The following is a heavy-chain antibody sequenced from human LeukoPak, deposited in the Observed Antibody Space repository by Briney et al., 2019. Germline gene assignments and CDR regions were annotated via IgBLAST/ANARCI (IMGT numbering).Heavy chain of an antibody. J-gene: IGHJ4*02. CDR1: GGSFSGYY. Sequence: SETLSLTCAVYGGSFSGYYWSWIRQPPGKGLEWIGEINHSGSTNYNPSLKSRVTISVDTSKNQFSLKLSSVTAADTAVYYCARRAVALRLTNYYGSGSQLRGFDYWGQGTLVTVSS. V-gene: IGHV4-34*01. CDR3: ARRAVALRLTNYYGSGSQLRGFDY. D-gene: IGHD3-10*01. CDR2: INHSGST.